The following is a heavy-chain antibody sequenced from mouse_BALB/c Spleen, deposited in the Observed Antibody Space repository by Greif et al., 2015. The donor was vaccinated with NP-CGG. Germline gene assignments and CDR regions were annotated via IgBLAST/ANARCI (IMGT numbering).Heavy chain of an antibody. CDR1: GYTFTSYY. V-gene: IGHV1S81*02. CDR3: AREGFVSYGIYPPFAY. D-gene: IGHD2-10*02. Sequence: QVQLQQSGAELVKPGASVKLSCKASGYTFTSYYMYWVKQRPGQGLEWIGEINPSNGGTNFNEKFKSKATLTVDKSSSTAYMQLSSLTSEDSAVYYCAREGFVSYGIYPPFAYWGQGTLVTVSA. CDR2: INPSNGGT. J-gene: IGHJ3*01.